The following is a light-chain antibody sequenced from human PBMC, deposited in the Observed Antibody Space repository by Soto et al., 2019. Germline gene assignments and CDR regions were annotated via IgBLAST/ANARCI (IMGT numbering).Light chain of an antibody. V-gene: IGLV2-23*02. CDR1: RSDVGSHNL. CDR3: CSYAGSSTLYV. J-gene: IGLJ1*01. Sequence: QSALTQPASVSGSPGQSITISCTGTRSDVGSHNLVSWYQQHPDKAPKLMIYEVIKRPSGVSNRFSASKSGNTASLTISGLQAEDEADYYCCSYAGSSTLYVFGTGTKVTVL. CDR2: EVI.